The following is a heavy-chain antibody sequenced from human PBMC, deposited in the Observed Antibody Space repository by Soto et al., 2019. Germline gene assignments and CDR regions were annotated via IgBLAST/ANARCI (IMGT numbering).Heavy chain of an antibody. Sequence: EVQLLESGGGLVQPGGSLRLSCAASGFTFSSYAMSWVRQAPGKGLEWVSGISGSGVSTYYADSVKGRFTISGDNSKHTLYLQMNSLKAEDTAVYYCAKWAFGVVIIDWGQGTLVIVSS. J-gene: IGHJ4*02. CDR2: ISGSGVST. CDR3: AKWAFGVVIID. V-gene: IGHV3-23*01. CDR1: GFTFSSYA. D-gene: IGHD3-3*01.